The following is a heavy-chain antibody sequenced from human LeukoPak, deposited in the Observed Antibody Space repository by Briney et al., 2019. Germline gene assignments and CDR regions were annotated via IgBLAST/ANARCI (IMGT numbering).Heavy chain of an antibody. V-gene: IGHV3-23*01. J-gene: IGHJ4*02. CDR2: IDKSGGNI. CDR3: ATHSQTGDPCDY. Sequence: GGSLRLSCAASGFSFDTYAMTWVRQAPGKGLEWVSVIDKSGGNIHYVDSAKGRFTISRDNSKNTLYLQMNNLRVEDTAIYYRATHSQTGDPCDYWGQGTLVAVSS. D-gene: IGHD1-1*01. CDR1: GFSFDTYA.